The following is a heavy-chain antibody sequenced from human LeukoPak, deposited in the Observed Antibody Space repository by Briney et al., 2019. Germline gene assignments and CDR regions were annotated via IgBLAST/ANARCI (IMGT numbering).Heavy chain of an antibody. J-gene: IGHJ4*02. V-gene: IGHV1-8*01. D-gene: IGHD4-17*01. Sequence: ASVKVSRKASVYTFTSYDINWVRQATGQGLEWMGWMNHNSGNTGYAQKFQGRVTITRNTSISTAYMELSSLRSEDTAVYYCASADGDRHPPSIDYWGQGTLVTLSS. CDR3: ASADGDRHPPSIDY. CDR2: MNHNSGNT. CDR1: VYTFTSYD.